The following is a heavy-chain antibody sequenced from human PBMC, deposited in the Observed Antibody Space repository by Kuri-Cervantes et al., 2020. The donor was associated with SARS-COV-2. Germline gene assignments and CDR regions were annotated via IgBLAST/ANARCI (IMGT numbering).Heavy chain of an antibody. V-gene: IGHV3-33*01. CDR3: ARPSLLWTASDAFDI. Sequence: GGSLRLSCAASGFTFSSYGMHWVRQAPGKGLEWVAVIWYDGSNKYYADSVKGRFTISRDNSKNTLYLQMNSLRAEDTAVYYCARPSLLWTASDAFDIWGQGTMVTVSS. CDR1: GFTFSSYG. J-gene: IGHJ3*02. CDR2: IWYDGSNK. D-gene: IGHD3-10*01.